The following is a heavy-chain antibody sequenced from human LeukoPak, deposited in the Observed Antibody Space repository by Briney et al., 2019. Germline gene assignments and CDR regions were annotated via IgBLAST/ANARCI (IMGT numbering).Heavy chain of an antibody. CDR1: GFTFGDYA. V-gene: IGHV3-23*01. CDR3: AKDINVVGDFWSGYYPDY. D-gene: IGHD3-3*01. CDR2: ISGSGGST. Sequence: QPGRSLRLSCTASGFTFGDYAMSWVRQAPGKGLEWVSAISGSGGSTYYADSVKGRFTISRDNSKNTLYLQMNSLRAEDTAVYYCAKDINVVGDFWSGYYPDYWGQGTLVTVSS. J-gene: IGHJ4*02.